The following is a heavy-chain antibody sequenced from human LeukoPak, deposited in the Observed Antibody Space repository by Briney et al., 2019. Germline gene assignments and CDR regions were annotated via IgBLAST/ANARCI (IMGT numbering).Heavy chain of an antibody. Sequence: PGGSLRLSCAASGFTLSNAWMSWVRQAPGKGLEWVGRIKSKTDGGTTDYAAPVKGRFTISRDDSKNTLYLQMNSLKTEDTAVYYCTTDKDSGYDYYYYGMDVWGQGTTVTVSS. CDR2: IKSKTDGGTT. CDR1: GFTLSNAW. J-gene: IGHJ6*02. CDR3: TTDKDSGYDYYYYGMDV. D-gene: IGHD5-12*01. V-gene: IGHV3-15*01.